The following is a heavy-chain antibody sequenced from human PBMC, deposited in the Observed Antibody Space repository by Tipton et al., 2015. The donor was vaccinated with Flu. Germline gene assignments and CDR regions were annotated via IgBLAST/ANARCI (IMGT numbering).Heavy chain of an antibody. CDR2: IYYSGST. J-gene: IGHJ4*02. D-gene: IGHD4-17*01. V-gene: IGHV4-59*12. CDR1: GGSISSYY. Sequence: TLSLTCTVSGGSISSYYWSWIRQPPGKGLEWIGYIYYSGSTNYNPSLKSRVTISVDTSKNQFSLKLSSVTAADTAVYYCARSLAWRGYGPVTTTGDYFDYWGQGTLVTVSS. CDR3: ARSLAWRGYGPVTTTGDYFDY.